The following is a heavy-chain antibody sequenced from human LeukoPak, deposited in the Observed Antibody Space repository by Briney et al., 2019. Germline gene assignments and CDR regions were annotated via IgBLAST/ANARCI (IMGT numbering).Heavy chain of an antibody. D-gene: IGHD2-2*01. Sequence: GSLKSSCTTSANTFTGDYMPCVRKTPGQRLEWIGSINPNTGGTNYAHKFQSGVTMTRDTSISTAYMELSRLRSHDTAVYYCARVPSDCTSTSCYVDYFDYWGQGTLVTVSS. CDR3: ARVPSDCTSTSCYVDYFDY. CDR1: ANTFTGDY. CDR2: INPNTGGT. V-gene: IGHV1-2*02. J-gene: IGHJ4*02.